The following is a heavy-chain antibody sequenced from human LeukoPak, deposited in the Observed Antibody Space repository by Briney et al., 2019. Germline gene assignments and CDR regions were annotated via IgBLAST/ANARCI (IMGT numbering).Heavy chain of an antibody. D-gene: IGHD3-3*01. J-gene: IGHJ4*02. CDR2: VSGSGGST. CDR3: TTDPRGYYTHFDY. Sequence: PGGSLRLSCAASGFTFSSYAMSWVRQAPGKGLEWVSAVSGSGGSTYYADSVKGRFTISRDNSKNTLYLQMNSLKAEDTAVYYCTTDPRGYYTHFDYWGQGTLVTVSS. V-gene: IGHV3-23*01. CDR1: GFTFSSYA.